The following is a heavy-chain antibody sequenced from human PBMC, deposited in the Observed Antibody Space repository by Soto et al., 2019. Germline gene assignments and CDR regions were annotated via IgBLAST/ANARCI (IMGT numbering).Heavy chain of an antibody. CDR2: IGPSDSYT. CDR1: GYSFTRHW. V-gene: IGHV5-10-1*01. D-gene: IGHD3-22*01. J-gene: IGHJ6*02. CDR3: ARHREFDSSGYGMVV. Sequence: GESLKISCQGSGYSFTRHWITWVRQVPGKGLEWMGRIGPSDSYTFYWQSFEGNVTISPDKSINTAYLQWSGLKASDTAMYYCARHREFDSSGYGMVVWGQGSTVTVSS.